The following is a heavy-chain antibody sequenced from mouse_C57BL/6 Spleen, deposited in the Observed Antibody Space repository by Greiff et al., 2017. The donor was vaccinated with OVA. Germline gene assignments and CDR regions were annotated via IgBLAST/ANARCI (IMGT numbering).Heavy chain of an antibody. CDR1: GFSLTSYG. V-gene: IGHV2-2*01. J-gene: IGHJ3*01. CDR2: IWSGGST. D-gene: IGHD2-3*01. Sequence: VNLVESGPGLVQPSQSLSITCTVSGFSLTSYGVHWVRQSPGKGLEWLGVIWSGGSTDYNAAFISRLSISKDNSKSQVFFKMNSLQADDTAIYYCASDGYFAWFAYWGQGTLVTVSA. CDR3: ASDGYFAWFAY.